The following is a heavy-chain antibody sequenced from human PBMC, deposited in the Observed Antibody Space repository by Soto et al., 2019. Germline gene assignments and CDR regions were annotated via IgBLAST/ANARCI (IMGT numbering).Heavy chain of an antibody. V-gene: IGHV3-33*01. Sequence: QVQLVESGGGVVQPGRSLRLSCAASGFTFSSYGMHWVRQAPGKGLEWVAVIWYDGSNKYYADSVKGRFTISRDNSKNTLYLQMNSLRAEDTAVYYCARDRYSPTENPYGMDVWGQGTTVTVSS. CDR2: IWYDGSNK. CDR3: ARDRYSPTENPYGMDV. J-gene: IGHJ6*02. CDR1: GFTFSSYG. D-gene: IGHD6-13*01.